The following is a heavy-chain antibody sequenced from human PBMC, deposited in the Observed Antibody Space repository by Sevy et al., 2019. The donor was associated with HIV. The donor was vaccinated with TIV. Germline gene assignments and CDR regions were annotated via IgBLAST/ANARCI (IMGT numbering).Heavy chain of an antibody. CDR2: IRSKAYGGTS. D-gene: IGHD2-2*01. Sequence: GGSLRLSCTTSGFTFGDYGMNWVRQAPGKGLEWVGFIRSKAYGGTSDFAASVKGRFTISRDDSKSIAYLQMNRLKTEDTAVYYCTRYCSSSNCEKTNWVDGLDIWGQGTMVTVSS. J-gene: IGHJ3*02. CDR3: TRYCSSSNCEKTNWVDGLDI. CDR1: GFTFGDYG. V-gene: IGHV3-49*04.